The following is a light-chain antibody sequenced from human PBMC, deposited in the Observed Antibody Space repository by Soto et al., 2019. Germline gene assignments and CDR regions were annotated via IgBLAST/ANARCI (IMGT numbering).Light chain of an antibody. CDR3: AAGDDSLNGVV. J-gene: IGLJ2*01. CDR2: DND. CDR1: SSNIGSYA. Sequence: QSVLTQPPSASGTPGQRVTISCSGSSSNIGSYAINWYQQLPGTAPKLLISDNDQRPSGVPDRFSGSKSGASASLAISGLQSEDEADYHCAAGDDSLNGVVFGGGTKVTVL. V-gene: IGLV1-44*01.